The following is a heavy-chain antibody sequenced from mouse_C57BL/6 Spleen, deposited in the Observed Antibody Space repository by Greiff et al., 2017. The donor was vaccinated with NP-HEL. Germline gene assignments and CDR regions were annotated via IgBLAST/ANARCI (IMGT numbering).Heavy chain of an antibody. CDR2: ISYDGSN. V-gene: IGHV3-6*01. J-gene: IGHJ4*01. Sequence: DVKLQESGPGLVKPSQSLSLTCSVTGYSITSGYYWNWIRQFPGNKLEWMGYISYDGSNNYNPSLKNRISITRDTSKNQFFLKLNSVTTEDTATYYCARDYYGSSGAMDYWGQGTSVTVSS. CDR3: ARDYYGSSGAMDY. D-gene: IGHD1-1*01. CDR1: GYSITSGYY.